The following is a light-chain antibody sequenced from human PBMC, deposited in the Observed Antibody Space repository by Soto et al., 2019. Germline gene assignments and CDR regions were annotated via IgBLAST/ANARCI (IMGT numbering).Light chain of an antibody. CDR3: AAWDDSLSGVV. J-gene: IGLJ3*02. Sequence: QAVVTQPPSASGTPGRGVPTFGLEGASKIGSNYVYWYQQLPGTAPKLLIYRNNQRPSGVPDRFSGSKSGTSASLAISGLRSEDEANYYCAAWDDSLSGVVFGGGTKVTVL. CDR1: ASKIGSNY. V-gene: IGLV1-47*01. CDR2: RNN.